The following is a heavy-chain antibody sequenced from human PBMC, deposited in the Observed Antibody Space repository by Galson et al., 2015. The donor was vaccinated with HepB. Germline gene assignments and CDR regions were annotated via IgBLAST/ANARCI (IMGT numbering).Heavy chain of an antibody. CDR1: GGTFSSYA. J-gene: IGHJ5*02. D-gene: IGHD2-15*01. CDR2: IIPIFGTA. CDR3: ARELVAATSGTVYNWFDP. Sequence: SVKVSCKASGGTFSSYAISWVRQAPGQGLEWMGGIIPIFGTANYAQKFQGRVTITADESTSTAYMGLSSLRSEDTAVYYCARELVAATSGTVYNWFDPWGQGTLVTVSS. V-gene: IGHV1-69*13.